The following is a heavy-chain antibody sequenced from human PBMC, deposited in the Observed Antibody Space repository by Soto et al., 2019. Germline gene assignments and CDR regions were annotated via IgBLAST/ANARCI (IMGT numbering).Heavy chain of an antibody. D-gene: IGHD5-12*01. V-gene: IGHV1-3*01. J-gene: IGHJ4*02. CDR1: GYTFRTYS. CDR2: MNAGNGNT. CDR3: ARSSVRGVDWLFRFDY. Sequence: ASVKVSCKTSGYTFRTYSIHWVRKAPGQRFEWMGWMNAGNGNTKHSETFQGRVILTRDPVSNTAYMELASLTSGDSAIYYCARSSVRGVDWLFRFDYWGQGTLVTVSS.